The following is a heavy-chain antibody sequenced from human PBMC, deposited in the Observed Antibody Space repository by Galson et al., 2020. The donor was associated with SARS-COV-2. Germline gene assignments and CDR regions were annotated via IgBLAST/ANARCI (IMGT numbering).Heavy chain of an antibody. J-gene: IGHJ4*02. V-gene: IGHV3-9*01. CDR3: AKDSSGWYETAFDY. CDR2: IIWNSGSI. Sequence: SLKISCAASGFTFDDYAMHWVRQAPGKGLEWVSGIIWNSGSIGYVDSVKGRFTISRDNAKNSLYLQMNSLRAEDTALYYCAKDSSGWYETAFDYWGQGTLVTVSS. D-gene: IGHD6-19*01. CDR1: GFTFDDYA.